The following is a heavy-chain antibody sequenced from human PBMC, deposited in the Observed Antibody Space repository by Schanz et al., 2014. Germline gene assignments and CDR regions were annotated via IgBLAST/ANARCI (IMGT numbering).Heavy chain of an antibody. D-gene: IGHD5-12*01. J-gene: IGHJ4*02. CDR3: ASPSGYSDYGTYFDF. CDR2: FIVDSGNT. V-gene: IGHV3-30*04. CDR1: GFTFSSYA. Sequence: VQLLESGGGVVQPGRSLRLSCAASGFTFSSYAMHWVRQAPGKGLEWVSGFIVDSGNTYYAGSVKGRFSISRDNSKNTLYLQMNSLRTEDTAVYYCASPSGYSDYGTYFDFWGQGTLVTVSS.